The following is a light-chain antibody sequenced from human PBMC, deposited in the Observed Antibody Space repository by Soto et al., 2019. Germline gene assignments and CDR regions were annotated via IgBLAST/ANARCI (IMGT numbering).Light chain of an antibody. Sequence: DIQMTQSPSSLSASVGDRVTITCRASQSINKYLHWYQQKPGKAPKLLIYTASSLESGVPSRFSGSGSGTDLTLTISSLQPEDFASYFCHQSYRAPHTFGQGTKLEIK. CDR2: TAS. J-gene: IGKJ2*01. CDR3: HQSYRAPHT. V-gene: IGKV1-39*01. CDR1: QSINKY.